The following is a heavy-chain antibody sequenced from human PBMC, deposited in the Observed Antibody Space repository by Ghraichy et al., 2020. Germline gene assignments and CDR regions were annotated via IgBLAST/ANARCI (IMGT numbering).Heavy chain of an antibody. CDR2: INYGGTT. Sequence: SQTLSLTCTASGDSIITDSYFWGWIRQPPGKGLGWIGSINYGGTTYYDSSLRGRLTMSVDTSKNQFSLKLRSVTAADSAEYYCARPPPTGSTNYYGADVWGQGTTVIVSS. V-gene: IGHV4-39*01. J-gene: IGHJ6*02. CDR3: ARPPPTGSTNYYGADV. D-gene: IGHD1-1*01. CDR1: GDSIITDSYF.